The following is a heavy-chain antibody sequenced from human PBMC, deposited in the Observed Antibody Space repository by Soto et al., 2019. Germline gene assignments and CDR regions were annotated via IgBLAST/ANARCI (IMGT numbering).Heavy chain of an antibody. CDR1: GGSVSNGDYY. CDR3: ARSHITIFGVVIIPRYFDY. D-gene: IGHD3-3*01. V-gene: IGHV4-30-4*01. Sequence: SETLSLTCTVSGGSVSNGDYYWSWIRQPPGKGLEWIGYIYYSGSTFYNPSLKSRVTISIDTSKNQFSLKLSSVTAADTAVYYCARSHITIFGVVIIPRYFDYWGQGTLVTVPQ. J-gene: IGHJ4*02. CDR2: IYYSGST.